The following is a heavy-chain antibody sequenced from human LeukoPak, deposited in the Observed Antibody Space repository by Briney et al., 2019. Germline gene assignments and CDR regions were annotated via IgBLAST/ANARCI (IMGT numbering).Heavy chain of an antibody. D-gene: IGHD3-16*02. CDR2: MKQDGSEK. Sequence: GGSLRLSCEASGFIFSNYWMSWVRQAPGKGPEWAANMKQDGSEKFYMDSVKGRFTISRDNANNSLYLQMNNLSAEDTAVYYCARDSSDGGTSSYRQSDYWGQGTLVTVSS. CDR3: ARDSSDGGTSSYRQSDY. V-gene: IGHV3-7*01. CDR1: GFIFSNYW. J-gene: IGHJ4*02.